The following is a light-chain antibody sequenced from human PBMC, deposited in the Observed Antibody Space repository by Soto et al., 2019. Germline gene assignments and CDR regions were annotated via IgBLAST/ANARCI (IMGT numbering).Light chain of an antibody. V-gene: IGKV1-5*03. Sequence: DLQMTQSPSTLSASVGDRVTITCRASQSISSWLAWYQQKPGKAPKLLIYKASSLESGVPSRFSGSASGTEFTLTISSLQPDDFATYYCQQYNSYPVTFGQGTKLEIK. J-gene: IGKJ2*01. CDR3: QQYNSYPVT. CDR1: QSISSW. CDR2: KAS.